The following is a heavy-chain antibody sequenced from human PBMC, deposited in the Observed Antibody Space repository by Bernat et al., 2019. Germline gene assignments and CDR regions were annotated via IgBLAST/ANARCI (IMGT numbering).Heavy chain of an antibody. CDR1: GGTFNNYA. J-gene: IGHJ2*01. V-gene: IGHV1-18*01. D-gene: IGHD4-17*01. CDR3: ARDPGWVTTRWYFDL. Sequence: QVQLVQSGAEVKHPGSSVKVSCKASGGTFNNYAISWVRQAPGQGLEWMGWISAYNGNTNYAQKLQGRVTMTTDTSTSTAYMELRSLRSDDTAVYYCARDPGWVTTRWYFDLWGRGTLVTVSS. CDR2: ISAYNGNT.